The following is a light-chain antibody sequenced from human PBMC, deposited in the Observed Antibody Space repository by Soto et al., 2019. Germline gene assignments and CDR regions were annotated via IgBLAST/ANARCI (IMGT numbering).Light chain of an antibody. CDR1: SSNIGAGYD. Sequence: QSVLTQPPSVSGAPGKRVTISCTGSSSNIGAGYDVHWYQQLPGTAPKLLIYGNSNRPARVPDRFSGSKSGTSASLAITGLQAEDEADYLRQTYVSSLRGVVFGGGTKFTVL. CDR3: QTYVSSLRGVV. V-gene: IGLV1-40*01. J-gene: IGLJ2*01. CDR2: GNS.